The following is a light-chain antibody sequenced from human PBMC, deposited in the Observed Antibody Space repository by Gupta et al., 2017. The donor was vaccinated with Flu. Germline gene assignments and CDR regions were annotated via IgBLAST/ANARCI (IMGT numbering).Light chain of an antibody. CDR1: ALPKQY. J-gene: IGLJ3*02. CDR2: KDS. Sequence: SYELTQPPSVSVSPGQTARITCSGDALPKQYAYWYQQKPGQAPVLVIYKDSERPSGIPERFSGSSSGTTVTLTISGVQAEDEADYYCQSADSSGKVFGGGTKLTGL. V-gene: IGLV3-25*02. CDR3: QSADSSGKV.